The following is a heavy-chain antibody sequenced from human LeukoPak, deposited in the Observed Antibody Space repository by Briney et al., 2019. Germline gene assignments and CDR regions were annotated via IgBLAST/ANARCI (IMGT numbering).Heavy chain of an antibody. D-gene: IGHD4-17*01. CDR2: ISSSSSYI. V-gene: IGHV3-21*01. Sequence: PGGSLRLSCAASGFTFSSYSMNWVRQAPGKGLEWVSSISSSSSYIYYADSVKGRFTISRDNAKNSLYLQMNSLRAEDTAVYYCASTIVTTVYPPGWYFDLWGRGTQVTVSS. J-gene: IGHJ2*01. CDR1: GFTFSSYS. CDR3: ASTIVTTVYPPGWYFDL.